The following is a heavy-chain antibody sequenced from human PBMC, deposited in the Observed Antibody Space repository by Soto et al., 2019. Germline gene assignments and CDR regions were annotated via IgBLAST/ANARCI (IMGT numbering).Heavy chain of an antibody. CDR1: GGTFSSYT. CDR3: ARRLVVTANAFDI. V-gene: IGHV1-69*02. Sequence: QVQLVQSGAEVKKPGSSVKVSCKASGGTFSSYTISRVRQAPGQGLEWMGRIIPILGIANYAQKFQGRVTITADKSTSTAYTELSSLRSEDTAVYYCARRLVVTANAFDIWGQGTMVTVSS. D-gene: IGHD2-21*02. CDR2: IIPILGIA. J-gene: IGHJ3*02.